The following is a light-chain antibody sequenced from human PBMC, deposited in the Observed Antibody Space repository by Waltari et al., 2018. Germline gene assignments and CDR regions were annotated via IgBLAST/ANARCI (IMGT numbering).Light chain of an antibody. V-gene: IGKV3-15*01. CDR1: QSVRSN. CDR3: QQYSIWPPLT. Sequence: EIVMTQSPATLSVSHGERVSLSCRASQSVRSNLAWYQQKPGQSPRLLIYCASTRATGIPARCSGSGAGTEFTLVIISLQSEDFAVYYCQQYSIWPPLTFGGGTKVEIK. CDR2: CAS. J-gene: IGKJ4*01.